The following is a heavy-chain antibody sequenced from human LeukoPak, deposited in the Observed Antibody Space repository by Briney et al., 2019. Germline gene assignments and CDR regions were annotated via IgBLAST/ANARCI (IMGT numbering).Heavy chain of an antibody. CDR2: ISAYNGNT. V-gene: IGHV1-18*01. CDR3: AREMRYCSGGSCHKGGNWFDP. D-gene: IGHD2-15*01. J-gene: IGHJ5*02. Sequence: ASVKVSCKASGYTFTGYGITWVRQAPGQGLEWMGWISAYNGNTNYAQKVQGRVTMTTDTSTSTAYMELRSLRSDDTAVYYCAREMRYCSGGSCHKGGNWFDPWGQGTLVTVSS. CDR1: GYTFTGYG.